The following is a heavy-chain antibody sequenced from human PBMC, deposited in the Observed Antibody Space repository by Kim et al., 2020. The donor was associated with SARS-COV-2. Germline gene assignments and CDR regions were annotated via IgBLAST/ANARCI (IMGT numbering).Heavy chain of an antibody. CDR3: ANWVRGYGVKLDS. CDR1: GFTFSDYY. V-gene: IGHV3-11*04. CDR2: ISGSGSDI. Sequence: GGSLRFSCAASGFTFSDYYMSWVRQAPGKRLEWISYISGSGSDIKYADSVKGRFTISRDNAENSVYLQMNSLRGEDTAVYYCANWVRGYGVKLDSWGQGTLVTVSS. J-gene: IGHJ4*02. D-gene: IGHD5-12*01.